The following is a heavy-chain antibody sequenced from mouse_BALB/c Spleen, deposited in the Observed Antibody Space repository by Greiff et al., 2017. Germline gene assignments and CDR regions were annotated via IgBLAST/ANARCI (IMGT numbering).Heavy chain of an antibody. V-gene: IGHV1S34*01. CDR1: GYSFTGYY. Sequence: LVKTGASVKISCKASGYSFTGYYMHWVKQSHGKSLEWIGYISCYNGATSYNQKFKGKATFTVDTSSSTAYMQFNSLTSEDSAVYYCAYYYGSSYDSYWYFDVWGAGTTVTVSS. D-gene: IGHD1-1*01. CDR2: ISCYNGAT. CDR3: AYYYGSSYDSYWYFDV. J-gene: IGHJ1*01.